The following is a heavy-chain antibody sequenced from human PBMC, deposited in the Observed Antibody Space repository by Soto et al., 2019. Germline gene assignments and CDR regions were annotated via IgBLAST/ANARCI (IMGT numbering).Heavy chain of an antibody. D-gene: IGHD2-15*01. V-gene: IGHV4-34*01. CDR3: ARGQGSDPFFDY. Sequence: SETLSLTCAVYGGSFSGYYWDWIRQPPGKGLEWIGEINPDGATNYTPSLRGRVTISIDTSRNQFSLKLSSVTAADTAVYYCARGQGSDPFFDYWGQGALVTVSS. CDR2: INPDGAT. CDR1: GGSFSGYY. J-gene: IGHJ4*02.